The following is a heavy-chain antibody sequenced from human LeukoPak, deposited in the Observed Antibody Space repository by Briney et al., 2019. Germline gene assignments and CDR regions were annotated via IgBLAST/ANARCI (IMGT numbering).Heavy chain of an antibody. CDR2: ISAYNGNT. CDR3: ARVAARTFYYYYYMDV. J-gene: IGHJ6*03. D-gene: IGHD6-6*01. CDR1: GYTFTSYG. V-gene: IGHV1-18*01. Sequence: ASVKVSCKASGYTFTSYGISWVRQAPGQGLEWMGWISAYNGNTNYAQKLQGRVTMTTDTSTSTAYMELRSLRSDDTAVYYCARVAARTFYYYYYMDVWGKGTTVTVSS.